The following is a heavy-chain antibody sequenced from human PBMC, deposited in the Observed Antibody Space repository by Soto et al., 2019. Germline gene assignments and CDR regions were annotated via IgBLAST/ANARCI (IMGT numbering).Heavy chain of an antibody. J-gene: IGHJ6*02. D-gene: IGHD4-17*01. V-gene: IGHV3-74*01. CDR2: ISSDRSCT. CDR3: ARDKSLGYGDYYYYGMDV. CDR1: GFTFSSYW. Sequence: GGSLTLSCAASGFTFSSYWMHWVRQAPGRGLVWVSRISSDRSCTSYADSVKGRFTISRDNAKNSLYLQMNSLRAEDTAVYYCARDKSLGYGDYYYYGMDVWGQGTTVTVSS.